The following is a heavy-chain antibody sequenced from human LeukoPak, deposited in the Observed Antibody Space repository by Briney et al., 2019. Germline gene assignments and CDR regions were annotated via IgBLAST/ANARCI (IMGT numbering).Heavy chain of an antibody. V-gene: IGHV4-39*01. CDR2: IYYSGST. CDR1: GDSISSYY. Sequence: SETLSLTCSVSGDSISSYYWGWIRQPPGKGLEWIGSIYYSGSTYYNPSLKSRVTISVDTSKNQFSLKLSSVTAADTAVYYCASGLLFDYWGQGTLVTVSS. D-gene: IGHD1-26*01. CDR3: ASGLLFDY. J-gene: IGHJ4*02.